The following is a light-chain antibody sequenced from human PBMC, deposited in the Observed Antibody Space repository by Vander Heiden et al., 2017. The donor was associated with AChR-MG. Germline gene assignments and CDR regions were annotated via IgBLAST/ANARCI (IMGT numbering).Light chain of an antibody. CDR3: SSYTSSSTRV. J-gene: IGLJ3*02. CDR2: DVS. Sequence: QSALTQPAAGSGSPGQSITISCTGTTSDGGGDNYVSWYQQHPGKTPKLIIYDVSKRPSGVSNRFSGSKSGNTASLTISGLQAEDEADYYCSSYTSSSTRVFGGGTKLTVL. V-gene: IGLV2-14*01. CDR1: TSDGGGDNY.